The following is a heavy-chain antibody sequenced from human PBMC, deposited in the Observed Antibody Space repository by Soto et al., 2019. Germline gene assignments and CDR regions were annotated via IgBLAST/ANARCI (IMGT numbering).Heavy chain of an antibody. CDR2: ISAYNGNT. CDR1: GYTFTSYG. D-gene: IGHD6-19*01. CDR3: AREIRGPWLVVEFGGAFDI. Sequence: ASVKVSCKASGYTFTSYGISWVRQAPGQGLEWMGWISAYNGNTNYAQKLQGRVTMTTDTSTSTAYMELRSLRSDDTAVYYCAREIRGPWLVVEFGGAFDIWGQGTMVTVSS. V-gene: IGHV1-18*01. J-gene: IGHJ3*02.